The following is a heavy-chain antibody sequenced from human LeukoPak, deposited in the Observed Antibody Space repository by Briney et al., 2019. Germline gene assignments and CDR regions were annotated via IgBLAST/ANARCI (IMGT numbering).Heavy chain of an antibody. CDR2: ITSKTDGGTT. J-gene: IGHJ1*01. V-gene: IGHV3-15*01. CDR3: TTDPLGYCSSTTCYAYFQH. D-gene: IGHD2-2*01. CDR1: GFTFSNAW. Sequence: GGSLRLSCAASGFTFSNAWMSWVRQAPGKGLEWVGRITSKTDGGTTDYAAPVKGRFTISTDDSKNTLYLQMNSLKTEDSAVYYCTTDPLGYCSSTTCYAYFQHWGHGTLVTVSS.